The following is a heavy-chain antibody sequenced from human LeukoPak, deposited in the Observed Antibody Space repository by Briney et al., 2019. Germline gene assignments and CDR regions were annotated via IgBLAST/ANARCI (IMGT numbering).Heavy chain of an antibody. CDR1: GYNFNTYW. J-gene: IGHJ3*02. V-gene: IGHV5-51*01. CDR2: IYPGDSDT. D-gene: IGHD3-22*01. Sequence: GESLKISCKGSGYNFNTYWVAWVRQMPGKGLEWMGIIYPGDSDTRYRPSFQGQVTISADKSISTAYLQWSSLKASDTAMYYCARRKPGYYYDSSGYGDAFDIWGQGKMVTVSS. CDR3: ARRKPGYYYDSSGYGDAFDI.